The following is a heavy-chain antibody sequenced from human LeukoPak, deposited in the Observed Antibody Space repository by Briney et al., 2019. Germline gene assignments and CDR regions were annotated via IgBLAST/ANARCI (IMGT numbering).Heavy chain of an antibody. V-gene: IGHV3-7*01. CDR3: AKLRPFDY. J-gene: IGHJ4*02. D-gene: IGHD4-17*01. CDR2: IKEDGSDK. Sequence: GSLRLSCAASGFTFSNYWMSWVRQTPGKGLEWVANIKEDGSDKYYVDSLKGRFTISRDNAKNSLYLQMNSLRAEDTAVYYCAKLRPFDYWGQGTLVTVSS. CDR1: GFTFSNYW.